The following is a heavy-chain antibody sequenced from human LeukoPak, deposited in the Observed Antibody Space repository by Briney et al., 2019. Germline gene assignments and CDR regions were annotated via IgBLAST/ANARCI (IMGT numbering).Heavy chain of an antibody. V-gene: IGHV1-8*01. Sequence: ASVKVSCKASGYTFTSYDINWVRQATGQGLEWMGWMNPNSGNTGYAQKFQGRVTMTRNTSISTAYMELSSLKASDTAMYYCARLRGGSYWIDYWGQGTLVTVSS. D-gene: IGHD1-26*01. CDR3: ARLRGGSYWIDY. J-gene: IGHJ4*02. CDR2: MNPNSGNT. CDR1: GYTFTSYD.